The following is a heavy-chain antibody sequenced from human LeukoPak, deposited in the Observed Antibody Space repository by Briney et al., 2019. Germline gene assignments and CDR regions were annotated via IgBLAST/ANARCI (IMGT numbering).Heavy chain of an antibody. V-gene: IGHV3-30-3*01. CDR3: ARGLGQQLVSPDYYYYYGMDV. CDR1: GFTFSSYA. J-gene: IGHJ6*02. CDR2: ISYDGGNK. Sequence: GRSLRLSCAASGFTFSSYAMHWVRQAPGKGLEWVAVISYDGGNKYYADSVKGRFTISRDNSKNTLYLQMNSLRAEDTAVYYCARGLGQQLVSPDYYYYYGMDVWGQGTTVTVSS. D-gene: IGHD6-13*01.